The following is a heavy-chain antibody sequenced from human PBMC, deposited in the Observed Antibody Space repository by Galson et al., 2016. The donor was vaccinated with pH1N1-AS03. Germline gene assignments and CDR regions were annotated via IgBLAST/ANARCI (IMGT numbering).Heavy chain of an antibody. D-gene: IGHD4-17*01. J-gene: IGHJ4*02. CDR3: ARFPDYGDDVGY. V-gene: IGHV4-59*08. CDR1: GGSISSYY. CDR2: IFYNGTT. Sequence: QVQLQESGPGLVKPSETLSLTCTVSGGSISSYYWSWIRQPPGKRLEWIGYIFYNGTTNYNPSLNSRVTIPVERSKNRFSLERASVTDADTAVYYCARFPDYGDDVGYWGQGTLVTVSS.